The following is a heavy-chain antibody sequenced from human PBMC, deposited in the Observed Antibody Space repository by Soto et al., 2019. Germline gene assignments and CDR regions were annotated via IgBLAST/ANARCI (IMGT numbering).Heavy chain of an antibody. CDR3: ALIFMVRGVPGY. V-gene: IGHV4-39*01. Sequence: QLQLQESGPGLVKPSETLSLTCTVSGGSISSSSYYWGWIRQPPGKGLEWIGSIYYSGSTYYNPSLKSRVTISVDTSKNQFSLKLSSVTAADTAVYYCALIFMVRGVPGYWGQGTLVTVSS. CDR1: GGSISSSSYY. J-gene: IGHJ4*02. D-gene: IGHD3-10*01. CDR2: IYYSGST.